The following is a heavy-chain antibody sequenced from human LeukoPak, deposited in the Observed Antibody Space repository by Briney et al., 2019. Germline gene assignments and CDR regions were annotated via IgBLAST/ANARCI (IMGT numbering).Heavy chain of an antibody. CDR1: GYTFTSYG. D-gene: IGHD3-22*01. J-gene: IGHJ4*02. V-gene: IGHV1-18*01. CDR2: ISAYNGNT. CDR3: ASTLDSSGYYSPLGY. Sequence: ASVKVSCKASGYTFTSYGISWVRQAPGQGLEWMGWISAYNGNTNYAQKLQGRVTMTTDTSTSTAYMELRSLRSDDTAVYYCASTLDSSGYYSPLGYWGQGTLVTVSS.